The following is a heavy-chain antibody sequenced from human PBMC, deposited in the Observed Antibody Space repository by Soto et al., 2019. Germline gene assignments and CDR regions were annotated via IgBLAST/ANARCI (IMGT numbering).Heavy chain of an antibody. V-gene: IGHV4-34*01. Sequence: PSETLSLTCAVYGGSFSGYYWSWIRRPPGKGLEWIGEINHSGSTNYNPSLKSRVTISVDTSKNQFSLKLSSVTAADTAVYYCARTPRWFDPWGQGTLVTVSS. CDR2: INHSGST. CDR3: ARTPRWFDP. J-gene: IGHJ5*02. CDR1: GGSFSGYY.